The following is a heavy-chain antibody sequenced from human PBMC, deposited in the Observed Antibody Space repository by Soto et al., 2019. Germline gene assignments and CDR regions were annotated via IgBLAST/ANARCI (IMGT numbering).Heavy chain of an antibody. D-gene: IGHD2-15*01. V-gene: IGHV3-74*01. Sequence: EVQLVESGGDLVQPGGSLRLSCAASGFTFSSYWMHWVRQAPGKGLVWVSRINSDGSSTNYADSVKGRFTISRDNAKNTLHLQMNSLIVKPTALYHCTRLGGRSWYWGQGTLVTVSS. CDR2: INSDGSST. CDR1: GFTFSSYW. J-gene: IGHJ4*02. CDR3: TRLGGRSWY.